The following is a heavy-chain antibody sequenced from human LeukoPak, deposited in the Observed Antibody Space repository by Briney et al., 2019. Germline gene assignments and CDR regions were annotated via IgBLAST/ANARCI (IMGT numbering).Heavy chain of an antibody. D-gene: IGHD3-22*01. Sequence: PSETLSLTCTVSGGSISSYSWNWIRQPPGKGLEWIGSIYYSGSTYYNPSLKSRVTISVDTSKNQFSLKLSSVTAADTAVYYCARVVIGRYYYYYMDVWGKGTTVTVSS. J-gene: IGHJ6*03. V-gene: IGHV4-59*12. CDR3: ARVVIGRYYYYYMDV. CDR1: GGSISSYS. CDR2: IYYSGST.